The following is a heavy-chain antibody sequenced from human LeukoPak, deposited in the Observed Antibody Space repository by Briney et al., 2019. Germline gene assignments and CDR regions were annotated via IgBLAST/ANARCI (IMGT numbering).Heavy chain of an antibody. J-gene: IGHJ4*02. V-gene: IGHV3-48*01. Sequence: GGSLRLSCAASGFTFSNAWMSWVRQAPGKGLEWVSYISSSSSTIYYADSVKGRFTISRDNAKNSLYLQMNSLRAEDTAVYYCARDSSPYYYDSSGYTGYWGQGTLVTVSS. CDR3: ARDSSPYYYDSSGYTGY. CDR2: ISSSSSTI. CDR1: GFTFSNAW. D-gene: IGHD3-22*01.